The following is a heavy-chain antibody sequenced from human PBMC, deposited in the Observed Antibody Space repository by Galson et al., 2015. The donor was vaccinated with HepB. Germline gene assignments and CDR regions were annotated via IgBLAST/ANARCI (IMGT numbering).Heavy chain of an antibody. D-gene: IGHD5-12*01. CDR1: GFTFSGSA. J-gene: IGHJ4*02. Sequence: SLRLSCAASGFTFSGSAIHWVRQASGKGPEWVGRRRSKGNDYATSYVESLKGRFTISRDDSRNMAYLHMKSLKTEDTAVYYCTRMGDSSGYSSKWGQGTLVTVSS. CDR3: TRMGDSSGYSSK. CDR2: RRSKGNDYAT. V-gene: IGHV3-73*01.